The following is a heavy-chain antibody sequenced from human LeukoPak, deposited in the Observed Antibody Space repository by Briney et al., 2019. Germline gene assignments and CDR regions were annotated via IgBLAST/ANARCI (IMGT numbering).Heavy chain of an antibody. CDR2: IKSDGSRT. CDR3: ARGDVEMATITSLDY. D-gene: IGHD5-24*01. V-gene: IGHV3-74*01. Sequence: GGSLRLSCAASGFTFRSSWMHWVRQVPGKGLVWVSHIKSDGSRTSYADSVKGRFTISRDNAKNTLYLQMNSLRAEDTAVYYCARGDVEMATITSLDYWGQGTLVTVSS. J-gene: IGHJ4*02. CDR1: GFTFRSSW.